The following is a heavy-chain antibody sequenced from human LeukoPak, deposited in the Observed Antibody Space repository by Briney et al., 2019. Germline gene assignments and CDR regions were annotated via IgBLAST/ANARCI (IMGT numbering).Heavy chain of an antibody. J-gene: IGHJ4*02. CDR2: IKQDGSEK. CDR1: GFTFSSYW. Sequence: GGSLRLSCAASGFTFSSYWMSWVRQAPGKGLEWVANIKQDGSEKYYVDSVKGRFTISRGNAKNSLYLQMNSLRAEDTAVYYCARLKRRDGYDFDYWGQGTLVTVSS. CDR3: ARLKRRDGYDFDY. D-gene: IGHD5-24*01. V-gene: IGHV3-7*01.